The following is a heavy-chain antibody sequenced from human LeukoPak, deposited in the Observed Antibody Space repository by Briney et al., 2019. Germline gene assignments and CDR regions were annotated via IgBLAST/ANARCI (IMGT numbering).Heavy chain of an antibody. CDR2: IYHSGST. D-gene: IGHD2-21*02. V-gene: IGHV4-38-2*02. CDR3: ARDQAYCGGDCYFDF. CDR1: DYSISSAYY. Sequence: PSETLSLTCAVSDYSISSAYYWGCIRQPPGKGLEWIGSIYHSGSTDYNPSLKSRVTISVDTSKNQFSLKLRSVTAADTAVYYCARDQAYCGGDCYFDFWGQGTLVTVSS. J-gene: IGHJ4*02.